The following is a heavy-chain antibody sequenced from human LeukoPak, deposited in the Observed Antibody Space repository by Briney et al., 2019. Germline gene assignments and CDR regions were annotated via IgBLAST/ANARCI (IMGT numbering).Heavy chain of an antibody. CDR1: GFIFNYYA. CDR2: ISYDGGDK. Sequence: GGSLRLSCAASGFIFNYYAMYWVRQAPGKGLEWVALISYDGGDKYYAESMKGRITISRDNAENTLYLQMNNLRPDDTAFYFCVKEGVEYSYSYGDYWGQGTLVTVSS. D-gene: IGHD3-16*01. CDR3: VKEGVEYSYSYGDY. V-gene: IGHV3-30*18. J-gene: IGHJ4*02.